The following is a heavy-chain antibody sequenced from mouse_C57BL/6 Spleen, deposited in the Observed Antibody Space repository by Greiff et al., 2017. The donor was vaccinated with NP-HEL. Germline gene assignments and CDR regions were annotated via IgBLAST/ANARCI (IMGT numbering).Heavy chain of an antibody. V-gene: IGHV1-76*01. Sequence: VKLQESGAELVRPGASVKLSCKASGYTFTDYYINWVKQRPGQGLEWIARIYPGSGNTYYNEKFKGKATLTAEKSSSTAYMQLSSLTSEDSAVYFCARSYYGSSYVGWFAYWGQGTLVTVSA. J-gene: IGHJ3*01. CDR2: IYPGSGNT. CDR1: GYTFTDYY. D-gene: IGHD1-1*01. CDR3: ARSYYGSSYVGWFAY.